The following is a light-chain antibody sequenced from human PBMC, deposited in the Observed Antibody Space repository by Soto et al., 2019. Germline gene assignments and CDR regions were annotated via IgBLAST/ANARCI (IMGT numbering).Light chain of an antibody. V-gene: IGKV3-11*01. Sequence: EIVLTQSPATLSLSPGERATLSCRASQSVNSYLAWYQQKPGQAPRLLIYDASNRATGIPARFSGSGSGTDFTLTISSLEPEDFAVYYCQQRSNWPLLTFGPGTKVDIK. CDR3: QQRSNWPLLT. J-gene: IGKJ3*01. CDR1: QSVNSY. CDR2: DAS.